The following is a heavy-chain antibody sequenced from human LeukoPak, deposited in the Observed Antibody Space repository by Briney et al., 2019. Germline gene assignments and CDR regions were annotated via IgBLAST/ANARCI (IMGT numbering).Heavy chain of an antibody. CDR2: IYYDGST. J-gene: IGHJ3*01. D-gene: IGHD1-1*01. Sequence: PSETLSLACTVSGGSINSSTFYWGWIRQPPGKGLEWIGSIYYDGSTYYNPSLKSRVTISVDTSKNQFSLKLSSVTAADTAVYYCARFPGNDGATFVLWGQGTMVTVSS. CDR3: ARFPGNDGATFVL. CDR1: GGSINSSTFY. V-gene: IGHV4-39*07.